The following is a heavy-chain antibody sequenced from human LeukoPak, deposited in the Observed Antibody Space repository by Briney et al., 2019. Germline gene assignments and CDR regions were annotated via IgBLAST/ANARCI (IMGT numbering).Heavy chain of an antibody. J-gene: IGHJ4*02. CDR2: ISYDGSNK. Sequence: GGSLRLSCAASGFTFSSYGMHWVRQAPGKGLEWVAVISYDGSNKYYADSVKGRFTISRDNSKNTLYLQMNSLRAEDTAVYYCAKDGRIAAAGTFLDYWGQGTLVTVSS. D-gene: IGHD6-13*01. V-gene: IGHV3-30*18. CDR3: AKDGRIAAAGTFLDY. CDR1: GFTFSSYG.